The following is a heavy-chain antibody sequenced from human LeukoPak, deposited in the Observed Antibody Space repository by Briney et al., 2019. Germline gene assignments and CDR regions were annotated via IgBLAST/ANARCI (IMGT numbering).Heavy chain of an antibody. CDR1: GFTFDDYA. Sequence: GGSLRLSRAASGFTFDDYAMSWVRQAPGKGLEWVSSINWNGGRAGYAESVKGRFTISRDNAKKSLYLQMNSLRAEDTALYYCARPNSSGYISPFDYWGQGSLVTITS. D-gene: IGHD3-22*01. V-gene: IGHV3-20*04. J-gene: IGHJ4*02. CDR3: ARPNSSGYISPFDY. CDR2: INWNGGRA.